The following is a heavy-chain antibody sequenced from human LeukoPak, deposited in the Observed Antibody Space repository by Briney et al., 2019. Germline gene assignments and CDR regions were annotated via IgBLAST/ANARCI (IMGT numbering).Heavy chain of an antibody. V-gene: IGHV4-59*08. J-gene: IGHJ4*02. CDR1: GGSIGGYD. CDR3: ARHDYSNPRVDY. Sequence: PSETLSLTCTVSGGSIGGYDWSWIRQPPGKGLEWIGYISHSGRTNYNPSLRSRVTISVATSKNQFSLRLSSVTAADTALYYCARHDYSNPRVDYWGQGTLVTVSS. D-gene: IGHD4-11*01. CDR2: ISHSGRT.